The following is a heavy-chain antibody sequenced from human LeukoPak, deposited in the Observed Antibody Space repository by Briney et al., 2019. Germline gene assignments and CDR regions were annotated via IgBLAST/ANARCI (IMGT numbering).Heavy chain of an antibody. V-gene: IGHV3-7*01. D-gene: IGHD5-18*01. Sequence: GGSLRLSCEASGFDFDNYWMTWVRQAPGKGLEWVANMNQDGSEQYYVDSVKGRFSISRDNAKNSLYLQMNSLRAEDTAVYYCARGGLGNSYGYGPTEYFQHWGQGTLVTVSS. J-gene: IGHJ1*01. CDR3: ARGGLGNSYGYGPTEYFQH. CDR2: MNQDGSEQ. CDR1: GFDFDNYW.